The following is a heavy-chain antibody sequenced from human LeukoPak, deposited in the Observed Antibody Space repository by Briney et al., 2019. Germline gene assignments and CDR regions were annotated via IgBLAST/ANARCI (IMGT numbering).Heavy chain of an antibody. CDR2: IKQDGSEK. CDR3: ARELLGHGYNSGDFDY. D-gene: IGHD5-24*01. CDR1: GFTFSSYW. J-gene: IGHJ4*02. V-gene: IGHV3-7*01. Sequence: GGSLRLSCAASGFTFSSYWMNWVRQAPGKGLEWVANIKQDGSEKYYVGSVKGRFTISRDDAKNSLYLQMNSLRAEDTAVYYCARELLGHGYNSGDFDYWGQGTLVTVSS.